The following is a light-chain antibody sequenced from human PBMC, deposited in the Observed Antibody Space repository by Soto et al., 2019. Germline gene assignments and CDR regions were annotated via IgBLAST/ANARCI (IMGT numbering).Light chain of an antibody. CDR3: QQYNNWPLA. J-gene: IGKJ4*01. V-gene: IGKV3-15*01. CDR2: GAS. Sequence: EIVMTQSPATLSVSPGERATLSCRASQTVNSNLAWYQQKPGQAPRLLIYGASTRATGIPARCSGSGSGTEFTLTISSLQSEDFAVYYCQQYNNWPLAFGGGTRVEIK. CDR1: QTVNSN.